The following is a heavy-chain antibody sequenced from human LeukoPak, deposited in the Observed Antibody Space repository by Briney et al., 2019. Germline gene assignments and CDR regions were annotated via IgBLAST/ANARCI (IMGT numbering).Heavy chain of an antibody. CDR3: ASLYCSSTSCYTGRYFDY. Sequence: PGRSLRLSCAASGFTFSSYAMHWVRQAPGKGLEWVAVISYDGSNKYYADSVKGRFTISRDNSKNTLYLQMNSLGAEDTAVYYCASLYCSSTSCYTGRYFDYWGQGTLVTVSS. D-gene: IGHD2-2*02. V-gene: IGHV3-30-3*01. CDR2: ISYDGSNK. J-gene: IGHJ4*02. CDR1: GFTFSSYA.